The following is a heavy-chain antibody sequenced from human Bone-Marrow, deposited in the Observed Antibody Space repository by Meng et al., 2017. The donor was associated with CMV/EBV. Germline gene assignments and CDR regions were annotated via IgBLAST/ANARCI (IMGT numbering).Heavy chain of an antibody. V-gene: IGHV1-3*02. D-gene: IGHD5-12*01. CDR2: SNAGNGNT. CDR1: GYTFTNYA. CDR3: ARVSRSGYDGMVDY. J-gene: IGHJ4*02. Sequence: ASVKVSCKASGYTFTNYAIHWVRQTPGQRLEWMGWSNAGNGNTISSQEFQGRVTIVRDTSASKAYMDLSSLRSEDTAVYYCARVSRSGYDGMVDYWGQGTLVTVSS.